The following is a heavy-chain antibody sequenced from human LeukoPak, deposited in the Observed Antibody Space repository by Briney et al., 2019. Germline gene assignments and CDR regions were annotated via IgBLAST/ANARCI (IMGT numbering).Heavy chain of an antibody. CDR2: IYTSGST. V-gene: IGHV4-4*07. CDR3: ASRDGYNY. D-gene: IGHD5-24*01. J-gene: IGHJ4*02. CDR1: VGSLSNYY. Sequence: SETLSLTCTVSVGSLSNYYWSWIRHPAGKGLEWIGRIYTSGSTNYNPSLKSRVTMSVEMSKNQFSLKLSSVTAADTAVYYCASRDGYNYWGQGTLVTVSS.